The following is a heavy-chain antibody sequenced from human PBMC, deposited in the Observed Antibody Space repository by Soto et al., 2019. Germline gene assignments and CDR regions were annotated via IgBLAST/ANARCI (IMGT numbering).Heavy chain of an antibody. CDR3: ARAGAITVRGNYYYYMDV. D-gene: IGHD2-2*01. CDR2: INSDGSST. V-gene: IGHV3-74*01. Sequence: GESLKISCAASGFTFSSYWMHWVRQAPGKGLVWVSRINSDGSSTSYADSVKGRFTISRDNAKNTLYLQMNSLRAEDTAVYYCARAGAITVRGNYYYYMDVWGKGTTVTVSS. J-gene: IGHJ6*03. CDR1: GFTFSSYW.